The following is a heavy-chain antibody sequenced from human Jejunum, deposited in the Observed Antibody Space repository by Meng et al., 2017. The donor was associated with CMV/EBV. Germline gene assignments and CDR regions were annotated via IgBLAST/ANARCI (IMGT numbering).Heavy chain of an antibody. Sequence: CKASGYDFISHYMHWVREAPGQGLEWMGVINPGGGTTSYAQKFQGRVTMTRDTSTSTVYMELSSLRSEDTAVYYCAKNEEGADWLGPWGQGALVTVSS. CDR1: GYDFISHY. J-gene: IGHJ5*02. CDR3: AKNEEGADWLGP. CDR2: INPGGGTT. D-gene: IGHD1-1*01. V-gene: IGHV1-46*01.